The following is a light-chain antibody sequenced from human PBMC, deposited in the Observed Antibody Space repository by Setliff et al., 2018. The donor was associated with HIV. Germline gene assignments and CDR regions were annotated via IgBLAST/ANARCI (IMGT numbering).Light chain of an antibody. CDR2: DVT. CDR1: SSDVGSYNY. J-gene: IGLJ1*01. V-gene: IGLV2-11*01. Sequence: QSALTQPRSVSGSPGQSVTISCTGTSSDVGSYNYVSWYQQHPGKAPKLMIYDVTKRPSGVPNRFSGSKSGNTASLTISGLQAEDEADYYCSSYTSSSTLYVFGTGTKATVL. CDR3: SSYTSSSTLYV.